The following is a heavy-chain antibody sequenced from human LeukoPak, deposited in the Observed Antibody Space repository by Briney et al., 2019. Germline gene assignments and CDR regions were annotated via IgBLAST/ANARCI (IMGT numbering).Heavy chain of an antibody. D-gene: IGHD2-2*01. CDR3: AREQLGYCSSTSCLDHWYFDL. J-gene: IGHJ2*01. CDR1: GYTFTSYY. CDR2: INPSGGST. V-gene: IGHV1-46*01. Sequence: ASVKVSCKASGYTFTSYYMHWVRQAPGQGLEWMGIINPSGGSTSYAQKFQGRVTMTRDTSTSTVYMELSSLRSEDTAVYYCAREQLGYCSSTSCLDHWYFDLWGRGTLVTVSS.